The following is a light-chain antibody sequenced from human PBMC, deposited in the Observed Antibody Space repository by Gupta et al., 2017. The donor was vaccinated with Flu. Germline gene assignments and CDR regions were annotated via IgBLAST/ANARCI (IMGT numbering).Light chain of an antibody. CDR2: DVN. J-gene: IGLJ3*02. Sequence: TSSDVGGYQYVSWYQQHPGKAPKLMIYDVNKRPSGVPDRFSGSKSGNTASLTISGLQAEDEADYYCCSFAGSYTWVFGGGSKLTVL. V-gene: IGLV2-11*03. CDR3: CSFAGSYTWV. CDR1: SSDVGGYQY.